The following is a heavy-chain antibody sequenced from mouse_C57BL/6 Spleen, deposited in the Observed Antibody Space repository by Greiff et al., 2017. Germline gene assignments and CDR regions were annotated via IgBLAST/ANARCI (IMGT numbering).Heavy chain of an antibody. CDR3: ARDTLGTTVVAPYYFDY. CDR1: GFTFSSYA. CDR2: ISDGGSYT. J-gene: IGHJ2*01. D-gene: IGHD1-1*01. V-gene: IGHV5-4*01. Sequence: DVQLVESGGGLVKPGGSLKLSCAASGFTFSSYAISWVRQTPEKRLEWVATISDGGSYTYYPDNVKGRFTISRDNAKNNLYLQMSHLKSEDTAMYYCARDTLGTTVVAPYYFDYWGQGTTLTVSS.